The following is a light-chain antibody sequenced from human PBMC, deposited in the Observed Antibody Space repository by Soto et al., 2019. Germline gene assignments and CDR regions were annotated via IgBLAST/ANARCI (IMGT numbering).Light chain of an antibody. J-gene: IGLJ2*01. CDR3: PAWVDILNGVV. V-gene: IGLV1-44*01. CDR1: SSNIGSNT. CDR2: SNN. Sequence: QSVLTQPPSASGTPGQRVTISCSGSSSNIGSNTVNWYQQLPGTAPKLLIYSNNQRPSGVPDRFSGSKSGTSASLAISGLQSEDEADYYCPAWVDILNGVVFGGGTKLTVL.